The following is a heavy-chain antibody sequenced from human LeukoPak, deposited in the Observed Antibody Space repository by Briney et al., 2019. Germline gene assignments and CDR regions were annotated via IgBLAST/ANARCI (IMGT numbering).Heavy chain of an antibody. D-gene: IGHD6-6*01. Sequence: GASAKVSCKASGYTFTGYYMHWVRQAPGQGLEWMGWINPNSGGTNYAQKFQGRVTMTRDTSISTAYMELSRLRSDDTAVYYCARMQYSSSPVDYWGQGTLVTVSS. J-gene: IGHJ4*02. V-gene: IGHV1-2*02. CDR1: GYTFTGYY. CDR2: INPNSGGT. CDR3: ARMQYSSSPVDY.